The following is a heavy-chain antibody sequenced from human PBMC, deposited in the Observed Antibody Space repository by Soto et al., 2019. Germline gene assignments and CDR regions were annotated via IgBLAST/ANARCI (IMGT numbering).Heavy chain of an antibody. CDR2: IIPIFGTA. J-gene: IGHJ6*02. Sequence: KVSCKASGGTFSIYAISWVRQAPGQGLEWMGGIIPIFGTANYAQKFQGRVTITADESTSTAYMELSSLRSEDTAVYYCARERGAPLYSSGLYYYYYGMDVWGQGTTVTVSS. CDR3: ARERGAPLYSSGLYYYYYGMDV. D-gene: IGHD6-19*01. CDR1: GGTFSIYA. V-gene: IGHV1-69*01.